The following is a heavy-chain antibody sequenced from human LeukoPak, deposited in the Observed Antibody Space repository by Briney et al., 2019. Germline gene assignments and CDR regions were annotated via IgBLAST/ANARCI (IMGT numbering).Heavy chain of an antibody. Sequence: TLSLTCTVSGGSISSSSYYWSWIRQPAGKGLEWIWRLYASGSTNYNPSLKSRVTISVDTSKNQFSLKLSSVTAADTAVYYCASWNLDDMFAFDIWGQGTMVTVSS. V-gene: IGHV4-61*02. J-gene: IGHJ3*02. CDR2: LYASGST. CDR3: ASWNLDDMFAFDI. CDR1: GGSISSSSYY. D-gene: IGHD1-1*01.